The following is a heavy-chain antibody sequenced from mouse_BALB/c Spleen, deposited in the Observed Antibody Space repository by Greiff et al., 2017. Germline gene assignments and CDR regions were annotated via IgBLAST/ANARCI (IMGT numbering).Heavy chain of an antibody. V-gene: IGHV14-1*02. CDR3: ARGLGDYYAMDY. J-gene: IGHJ4*01. CDR2: IDPENGNT. CDR1: GFNIKDYY. Sequence: DVQLQESGAELVRPGALVKLSCKASGFNIKDYYMHWVKQRPEQGLEWIGWIDPENGNTIYDPKFQGKASITADTSSNTAYLQLSSLTSEDTAVYYCARGLGDYYAMDYWGQGTSVTVSS.